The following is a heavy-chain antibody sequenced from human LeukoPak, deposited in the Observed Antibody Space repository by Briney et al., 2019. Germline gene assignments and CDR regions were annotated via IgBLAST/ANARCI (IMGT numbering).Heavy chain of an antibody. CDR2: INHNRST. D-gene: IGHD5-18*01. CDR1: GGSFSGYY. V-gene: IGHV4-34*01. CDR3: ARGRDTAMVEH. Sequence: SDTLSLTCAVYGGSFSGYYWIWIRQPPGKGLEWIGEINHNRSTNYNPSLKSRVTISVDTSKNQFSLKLSSVTAAGTAVYYCARGRDTAMVEHWGQGTLVTVSS. J-gene: IGHJ1*01.